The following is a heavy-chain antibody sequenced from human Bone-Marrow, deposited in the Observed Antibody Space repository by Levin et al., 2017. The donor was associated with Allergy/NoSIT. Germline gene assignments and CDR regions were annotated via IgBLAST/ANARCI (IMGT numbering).Heavy chain of an antibody. Sequence: PGGSLRLSCIASGFTFSSYAMSWVRQAPGKGLEWVAGSTASGTYTYYADSVQGRFTISRDNSKNTVYLEINNLSAEDTAVYYCAKVGKVGAILFLDSWGQGTLVTVSS. CDR2: STASGTYT. D-gene: IGHD1-26*01. CDR1: GFTFSSYA. CDR3: AKVGKVGAILFLDS. V-gene: IGHV3-23*01. J-gene: IGHJ4*02.